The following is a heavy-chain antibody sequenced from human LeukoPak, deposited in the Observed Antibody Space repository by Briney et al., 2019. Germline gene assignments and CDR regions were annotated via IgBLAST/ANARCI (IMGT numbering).Heavy chain of an antibody. CDR1: GGSISSYY. Sequence: PSETLSLTCTVSGGSISSYYWSWIRQPPGKGLEWIGHSGSTNYNPSLKSRVTISVDTSKNQFSLKLSSVTAADTAVYYCAREGYYSDSGFDNWGQGTLVTVSS. V-gene: IGHV4-59*01. D-gene: IGHD3-10*01. CDR2: SGST. J-gene: IGHJ4*02. CDR3: AREGYYSDSGFDN.